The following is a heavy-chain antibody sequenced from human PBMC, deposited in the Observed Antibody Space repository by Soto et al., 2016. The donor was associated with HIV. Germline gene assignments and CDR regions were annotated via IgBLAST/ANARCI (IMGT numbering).Heavy chain of an antibody. CDR1: GGSFSGYQ. CDR2: VNHSGLT. Sequence: QVQLQQWGAGLLKPSETLSLTCAVYGGSFSGYQWTWIRQAPGKGLEWIGEVNHSGLTNYSPSLKSRLTISTDTSKNQFSLKLSSVTVADTAVYYCARRGYYSRSGTRFAPFDYWGQGTLVTVSS. CDR3: ARRGYYSRSGTRFAPFDY. J-gene: IGHJ4*02. D-gene: IGHD3-10*01. V-gene: IGHV4-34*02.